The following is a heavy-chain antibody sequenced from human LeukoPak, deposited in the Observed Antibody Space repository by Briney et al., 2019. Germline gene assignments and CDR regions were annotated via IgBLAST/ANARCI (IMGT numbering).Heavy chain of an antibody. J-gene: IGHJ6*03. CDR3: AREGKQLVRSPEVVYYYYYMDV. CDR2: INHSGST. CDR1: GGSISNYY. Sequence: SETLSLTCIVSGGSISNYYWNWIRQPPGKGLEWIGEINHSGSTNYNPSLKSRVTISVDTSKNQFSLKLSSVTAADTAVYYCAREGKQLVRSPEVVYYYYYMDVWGKGTTVTVSS. D-gene: IGHD6-6*01. V-gene: IGHV4-59*01.